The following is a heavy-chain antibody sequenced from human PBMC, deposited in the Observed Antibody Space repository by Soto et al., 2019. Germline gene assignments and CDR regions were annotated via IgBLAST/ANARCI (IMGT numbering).Heavy chain of an antibody. CDR3: AKVPVVGVTSET. CDR2: ISGSGGST. V-gene: IGHV3-23*01. J-gene: IGHJ4*02. Sequence: GGSLRLSCAASGFTFSSYAMSWVRQAPGEGLEWVSAISGSGGSTYYAESVKGRFAISRDNSKNTLYLQMNSLRAEDTAVYYCAKVPVVGVTSETWGQGTMVTVS. CDR1: GFTFSSYA. D-gene: IGHD1-26*01.